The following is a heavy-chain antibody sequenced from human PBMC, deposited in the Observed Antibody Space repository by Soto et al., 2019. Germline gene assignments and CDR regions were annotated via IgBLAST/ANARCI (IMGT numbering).Heavy chain of an antibody. J-gene: IGHJ6*02. CDR1: GGSFSNYG. Sequence: QVQVVQSGAEVKKPGSSVKVSCKASGGSFSNYGISWVRQAPGQGLEWMGGIIPVFGTPHYAQKFQDRVTITADESTSTVYMEVRSLTSDDTAVYYCARGDATKIIVTTYYSLDVWGQGTTVTVSS. V-gene: IGHV1-69*12. D-gene: IGHD3-22*01. CDR2: IIPVFGTP. CDR3: ARGDATKIIVTTYYSLDV.